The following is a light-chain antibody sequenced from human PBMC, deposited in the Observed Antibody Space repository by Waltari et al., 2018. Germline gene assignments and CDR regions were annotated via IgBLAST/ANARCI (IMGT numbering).Light chain of an antibody. J-gene: IGKJ4*01. CDR3: QQYGGSPLT. V-gene: IGKV3-20*01. Sequence: DMVLTHPPGPQPLSPRERATLSCRASQSVSSNYLAWYQQKPGQSPRLLIYGASSRATGIPDRFSGSGSGPDFSLTISRLEPEDFAVYYCQQYGGSPLTFGGGTKVEIK. CDR2: GAS. CDR1: QSVSSNY.